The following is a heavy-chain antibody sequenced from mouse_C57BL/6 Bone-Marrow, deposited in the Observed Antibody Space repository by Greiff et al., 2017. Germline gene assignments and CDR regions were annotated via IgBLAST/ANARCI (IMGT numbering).Heavy chain of an antibody. CDR1: GYTFTDYY. D-gene: IGHD4-1*01. CDR3: AREGELGPRDFDY. Sequence: QVQLQQSGAELVRPGASVKLSCKASGYTFTDYYINWVKQRPGQGLEWIARIYPGSGNTYYNEKFKGKATLTAEKSSSTAYMQLSSLTSEDSAVYFCAREGELGPRDFDYWGQGTTLTVSA. J-gene: IGHJ2*01. V-gene: IGHV1-76*01. CDR2: IYPGSGNT.